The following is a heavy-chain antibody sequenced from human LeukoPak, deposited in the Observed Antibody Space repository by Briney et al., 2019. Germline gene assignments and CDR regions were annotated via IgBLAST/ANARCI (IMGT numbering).Heavy chain of an antibody. CDR2: INPSGGDT. CDR3: AIQAFDY. CDR1: GYTVNTYY. Sequence: ASVKVSCKASGYTVNTYYMHWVRQAPGQGLEWMGIINPSGGDTSHTQKFQGRLTMTWDTPTSTVYMELSSLRSEDTAVYYCAIQAFDYWGQGTLVTVSS. J-gene: IGHJ4*02. V-gene: IGHV1-46*02.